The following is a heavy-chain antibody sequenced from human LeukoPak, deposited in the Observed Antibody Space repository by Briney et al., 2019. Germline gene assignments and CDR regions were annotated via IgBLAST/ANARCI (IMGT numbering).Heavy chain of an antibody. D-gene: IGHD6-13*01. CDR3: ARDIPSIAAAGMNDY. V-gene: IGHV1-18*01. CDR2: ISAYNGNT. Sequence: GASVRLSCRASGYTFTSYGISWVRQAPGQGLEWVGWISAYNGNTNYAQKLQGRVTMTTDTSTSTAYMELRSLRSDDTAVYYCARDIPSIAAAGMNDYWGQGTLVTVSS. J-gene: IGHJ4*02. CDR1: GYTFTSYG.